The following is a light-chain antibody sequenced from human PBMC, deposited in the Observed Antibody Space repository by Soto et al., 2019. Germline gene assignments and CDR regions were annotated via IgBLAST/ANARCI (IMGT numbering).Light chain of an antibody. Sequence: DIRMTQSPSTLSASVGDRVTITCRASQSTSNWLAWYHQKSGKAPKLLIYDASSLESGVPSRFSGSGSGTEFTLTISSLQPDDFATYYCQQYNSYPLPFGGGTTVEIK. J-gene: IGKJ4*01. V-gene: IGKV1-5*01. CDR3: QQYNSYPLP. CDR2: DAS. CDR1: QSTSNW.